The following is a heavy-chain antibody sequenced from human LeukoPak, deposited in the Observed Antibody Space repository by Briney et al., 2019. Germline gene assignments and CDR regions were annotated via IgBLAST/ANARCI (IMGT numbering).Heavy chain of an antibody. CDR2: IWYDGSNK. CDR3: ARDGVRSSSWYIGYYYYMDV. CDR1: GFTFSSYG. V-gene: IGHV3-33*01. J-gene: IGHJ6*03. Sequence: GGSLRLSCAASGFTFSSYGMHWVRQAPGKGLEGVAVIWYDGSNKYYADSVKGRFTISRDNSKNTLYLQLNSLRAEDTAVYYCARDGVRSSSWYIGYYYYMDVWGKGTTVTVSS. D-gene: IGHD6-13*01.